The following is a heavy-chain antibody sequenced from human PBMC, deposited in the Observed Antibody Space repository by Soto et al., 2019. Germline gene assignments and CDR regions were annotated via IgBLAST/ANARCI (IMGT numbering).Heavy chain of an antibody. J-gene: IGHJ5*02. CDR2: ISAYNGNT. Sequence: QVQLVQSGAEVKKPGASVKVSCKASGYTFTSYGISWVRQAPGQGLEWMGWISAYNGNTNYAQKLQGRVTMTTDTSTSTAYMELRSLRSDDTAVYYCARVTTPFYDFWSGRIIRRGDNWFDPWGQGTLVTVSS. CDR1: GYTFTSYG. CDR3: ARVTTPFYDFWSGRIIRRGDNWFDP. D-gene: IGHD3-3*01. V-gene: IGHV1-18*01.